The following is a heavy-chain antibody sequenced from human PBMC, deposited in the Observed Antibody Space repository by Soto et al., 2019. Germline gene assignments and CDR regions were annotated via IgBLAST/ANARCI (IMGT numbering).Heavy chain of an antibody. Sequence: SVKVSCKASGGTFSSYAISWVRQAPGEGLEWMGGIIPIFGTANYAQKFQGRVTITADESTSTAYMELSSLRSEDTAVYYCARSPNPLGYCSGGSCYYYFDYWGQGTLVTVSS. V-gene: IGHV1-69*13. J-gene: IGHJ4*02. D-gene: IGHD2-15*01. CDR1: GGTFSSYA. CDR2: IIPIFGTA. CDR3: ARSPNPLGYCSGGSCYYYFDY.